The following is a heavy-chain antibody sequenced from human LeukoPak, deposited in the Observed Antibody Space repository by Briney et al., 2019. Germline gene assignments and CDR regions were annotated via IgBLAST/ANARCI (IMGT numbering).Heavy chain of an antibody. V-gene: IGHV1-18*01. CDR1: GYTFNSYG. D-gene: IGHD6-13*01. CDR2: ISAYSGNT. J-gene: IGHJ4*02. CDR3: ARAPAAGGTGGVDY. Sequence: ASVKVSCKASGYTFNSYGISWVRQAPGQGLEWMGWISAYSGNTNYAQKVQGRVTMTTDTSTSTAYMELRSLRADDTAVYYCARAPAAGGTGGVDYWGQGTLVTVSS.